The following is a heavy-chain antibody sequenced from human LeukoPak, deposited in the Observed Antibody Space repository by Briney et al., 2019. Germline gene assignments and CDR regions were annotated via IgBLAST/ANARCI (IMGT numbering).Heavy chain of an antibody. J-gene: IGHJ4*02. CDR2: IYYSGST. CDR3: ASGNPLDY. V-gene: IGHV4-30-4*08. CDR1: GGSFSGYY. Sequence: SETLSLTCAVYGGSFSGYYWSWIRQPPGKGLEWIGYIYYSGSTYYNPSLKSRVTISVDTSKNRFSRKLSSVTAADTAVYYCASGNPLDYWGQGTLVTVSS.